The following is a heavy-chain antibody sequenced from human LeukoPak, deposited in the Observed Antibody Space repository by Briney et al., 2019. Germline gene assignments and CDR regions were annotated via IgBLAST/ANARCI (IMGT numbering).Heavy chain of an antibody. V-gene: IGHV3-30-3*01. Sequence: GGSLRLSCAASGFTFSQYAMNWVRQAPGKGLEWVAVISYDGNNKYYADSVKGRFTISRGHSQSTLFLQMNSLRADDTAIYYCARPWNTYYYYGMDVWGQGTTVTVSS. CDR1: GFTFSQYA. CDR2: ISYDGNNK. J-gene: IGHJ6*02. CDR3: ARPWNTYYYYGMDV. D-gene: IGHD1/OR15-1a*01.